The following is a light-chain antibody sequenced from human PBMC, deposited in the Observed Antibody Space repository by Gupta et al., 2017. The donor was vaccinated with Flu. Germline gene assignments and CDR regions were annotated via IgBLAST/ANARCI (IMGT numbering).Light chain of an antibody. Sequence: DIQMTQSPASVSASVGDRVTITCRASQDVSRWLVWYQQKPGKAPNLLIVAASNLQSGVPSRFSGSGYGTDFTLTINSLQPEDFGILYCQQVGSFPTTFGQGTRLEMK. CDR3: QQVGSFPTT. V-gene: IGKV1-12*01. CDR2: AAS. J-gene: IGKJ5*01. CDR1: QDVSRW.